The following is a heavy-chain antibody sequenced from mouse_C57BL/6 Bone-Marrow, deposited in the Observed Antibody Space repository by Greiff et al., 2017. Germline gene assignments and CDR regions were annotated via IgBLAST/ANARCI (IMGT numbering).Heavy chain of an antibody. J-gene: IGHJ3*01. CDR2: INPYNGGT. CDR3: AKGAAQAPWFAY. CDR1: GYTFTDYY. D-gene: IGHD3-2*02. V-gene: IGHV1-19*01. Sequence: EVQLQQSGPVLVKPGASVKMSCKASGYTFTDYYMNWVKQSHGKSLEWIGVINPYNGGTSYNQKFKGKATLTVDKSSSTAYMGLNSLTSEDSAVXYCAKGAAQAPWFAYWGQGTLVTVSA.